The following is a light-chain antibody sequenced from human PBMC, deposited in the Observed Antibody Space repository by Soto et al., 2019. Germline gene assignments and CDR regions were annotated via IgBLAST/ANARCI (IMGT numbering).Light chain of an antibody. Sequence: DIQMTQSPSTLSASVGDRVTITCRASQSISSWLAWYQQKPGKAPKLLIYDASSLESGVPSRFSGSGSGTEFTLTISSXQPDDFATYNCQQYNSYSWTFGQGTKVDIK. V-gene: IGKV1-5*01. CDR3: QQYNSYSWT. CDR1: QSISSW. CDR2: DAS. J-gene: IGKJ1*01.